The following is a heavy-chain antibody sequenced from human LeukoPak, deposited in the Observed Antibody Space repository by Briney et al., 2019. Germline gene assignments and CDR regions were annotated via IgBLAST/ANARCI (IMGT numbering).Heavy chain of an antibody. V-gene: IGHV3-33*01. CDR1: GFTFSSYG. D-gene: IGHD2-2*01. CDR2: IWYDGSNK. J-gene: IGHJ4*02. CDR3: ARSQTTVVPAAMGY. Sequence: GGSLRLPCAASGFTFSSYGMHWVRQAPGKGLEWVAVIWYDGSNKYYADSVKGRFTISRDNSKNTLYLQMNSLRAEDTAVYYCARSQTTVVPAAMGYWGQGTLVTVSS.